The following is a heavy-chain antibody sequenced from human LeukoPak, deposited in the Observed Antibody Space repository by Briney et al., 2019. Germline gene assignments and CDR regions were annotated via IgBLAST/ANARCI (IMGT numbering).Heavy chain of an antibody. D-gene: IGHD3-10*01. CDR3: AKVPRSRSYYKGYFDY. CDR1: GFTFSSYE. CDR2: ISGSGGST. J-gene: IGHJ4*02. V-gene: IGHV3-23*01. Sequence: PGGSLRLSCAASGFTFSSYEMNWVRQAPGKGLEWVSAISGSGGSTYYADSVKGRFTISRDNSKNTLYLQMNSLRAEDTAVYYCAKVPRSRSYYKGYFDYWGQGTLVTVSS.